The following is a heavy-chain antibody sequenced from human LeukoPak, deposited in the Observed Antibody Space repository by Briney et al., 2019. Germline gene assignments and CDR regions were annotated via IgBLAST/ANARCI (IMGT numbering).Heavy chain of an antibody. Sequence: PGGSLRLACAASGFTFSSYGMHWVRQAPGKGLEWVAVISYDGSNKYYADSVKGRFTISRDNSKNTLYLQMNSLRAEDTAVYYCAKDRRGWIDYWGQGTLVTVSS. J-gene: IGHJ4*02. CDR3: AKDRRGWIDY. CDR1: GFTFSSYG. V-gene: IGHV3-30*18. D-gene: IGHD3-10*01. CDR2: ISYDGSNK.